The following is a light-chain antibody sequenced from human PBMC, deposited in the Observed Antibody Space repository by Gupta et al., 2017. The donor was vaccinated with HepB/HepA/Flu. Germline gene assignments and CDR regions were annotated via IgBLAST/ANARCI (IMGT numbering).Light chain of an antibody. CDR2: TTS. Sequence: QTVVTQEASLSVSPGGTVTLTCASRTGAVTSGYYPNWFQQKPGQAPRALIYTTSNKRSWNPARFSGSLLGGKAALTLSGVQPVDEADYYCLLYYGAARVFGGGTKLTVL. J-gene: IGLJ3*02. CDR1: TGAVTSGYY. V-gene: IGLV7-43*01. CDR3: LLYYGAARV.